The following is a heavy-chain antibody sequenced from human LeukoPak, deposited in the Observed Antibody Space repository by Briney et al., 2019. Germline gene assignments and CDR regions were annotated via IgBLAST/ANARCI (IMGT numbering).Heavy chain of an antibody. D-gene: IGHD2-2*01. CDR2: IYPGDSAT. Sequence: GESLKISCKGSGYSFTTYWVGWVRQMPGKGLEWMGIIYPGDSATRYSPSFQGQVTISADKSISTAYLQCSSLKASDTAMYYCARGCSSTTCYHKFDYWGQGTLVTVSS. CDR3: ARGCSSTTCYHKFDY. V-gene: IGHV5-51*01. J-gene: IGHJ4*02. CDR1: GYSFTTYW.